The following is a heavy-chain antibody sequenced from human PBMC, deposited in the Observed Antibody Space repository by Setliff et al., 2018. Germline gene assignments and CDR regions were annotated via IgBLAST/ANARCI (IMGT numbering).Heavy chain of an antibody. D-gene: IGHD2-2*01. J-gene: IGHJ4*02. Sequence: GASVKVSCKTSGYSFTNYGINWVRQAPGQGLEWMGWNSVYAREFQGRVTMTIDTPTSTAYMELRSLRPDDTAVYYCARGPPDFVVVPAAAKFDYWGPGTLVTVSS. V-gene: IGHV1-18*01. CDR1: GYSFTNYG. CDR2: NSV. CDR3: ARGPPDFVVVPAAAKFDY.